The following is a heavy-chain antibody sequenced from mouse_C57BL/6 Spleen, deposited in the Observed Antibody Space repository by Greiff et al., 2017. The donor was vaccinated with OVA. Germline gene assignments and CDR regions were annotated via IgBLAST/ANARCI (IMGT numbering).Heavy chain of an antibody. CDR3: ARDPHTAMDY. J-gene: IGHJ4*01. Sequence: EVKLVESGGGLVKPGGSLKLSCAASGFTFSSYAMSWVRQTPEKRLEWVATISDGGSYTYYPDNVKGRFTISRDNAKNNLYLQMSHLKSEDTAMYYCARDPHTAMDYWGQGTSVTVSS. CDR2: ISDGGSYT. V-gene: IGHV5-4*01. D-gene: IGHD6-1*01. CDR1: GFTFSSYA.